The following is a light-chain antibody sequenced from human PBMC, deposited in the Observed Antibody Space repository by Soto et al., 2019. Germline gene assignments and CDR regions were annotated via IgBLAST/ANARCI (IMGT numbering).Light chain of an antibody. J-gene: IGLJ1*01. Sequence: SYELTQPPSVSVSPGQTARITCSGDALPKEYAYWYQQKSGQAPVLVIYEASKRPSGIPERFSGSSSGTMATLTISEAQVEDEADYYCYSIDSSGNHGVFGTGTKVTVL. CDR3: YSIDSSGNHGV. CDR1: ALPKEY. CDR2: EAS. V-gene: IGLV3-10*01.